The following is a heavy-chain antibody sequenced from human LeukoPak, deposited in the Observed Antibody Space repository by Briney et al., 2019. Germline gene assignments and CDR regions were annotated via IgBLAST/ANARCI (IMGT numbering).Heavy chain of an antibody. D-gene: IGHD3-10*01. J-gene: IGHJ4*02. CDR3: ARGRLDYGSGSYYGY. CDR2: INYSGST. Sequence: SETLSLTCTVSGGSISSYYWSWIRQPPGKGLEWIGYINYSGSTNYNPSLKSRVTISVDTSKNQFSLKLSSVTAADTAVYYCARGRLDYGSGSYYGYWGQGTLVTVSS. V-gene: IGHV4-59*08. CDR1: GGSISSYY.